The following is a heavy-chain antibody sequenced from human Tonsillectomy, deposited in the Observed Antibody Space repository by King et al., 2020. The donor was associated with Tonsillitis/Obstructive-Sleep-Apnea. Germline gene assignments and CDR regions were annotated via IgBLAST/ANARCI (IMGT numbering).Heavy chain of an antibody. V-gene: IGHV3-21*01. J-gene: IGHJ4*02. CDR2: IDGSSNFM. CDR3: ARVLSNARSDY. Sequence: VQLVESGGGLVKPGGSLRLSCEASGFGFNYYTLDWVRQGPGKGLEWVSSIDGSSNFMYYAASVKGRFTISRDNAKSSLYLQMNSLRAEDTAVYYCARVLSNARSDYWGQGTLVTVSS. CDR1: GFGFNYYT.